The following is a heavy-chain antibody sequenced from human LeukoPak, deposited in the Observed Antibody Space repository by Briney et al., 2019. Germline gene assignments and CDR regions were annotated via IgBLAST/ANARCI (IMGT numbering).Heavy chain of an antibody. J-gene: IGHJ4*02. D-gene: IGHD3-10*01. V-gene: IGHV3-21*01. CDR3: ARVTREDFEFHPYYFDY. CDR1: GFTFSSYS. CDR2: ISSSSSYI. Sequence: GGSLRLSCAASGFTFSSYSMNWVRQAPGKGLEWVSSISSSSSYIYYADSVKGRFTISRDNAKNSLYLQMNSLRAEDTAVYYCARVTREDFEFHPYYFDYWGQGTLVTVSS.